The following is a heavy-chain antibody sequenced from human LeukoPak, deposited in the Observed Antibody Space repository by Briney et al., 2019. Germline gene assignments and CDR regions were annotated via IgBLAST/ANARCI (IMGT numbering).Heavy chain of an antibody. CDR2: ISSSSNYI. V-gene: IGHV3-21*01. CDR1: GFTFSSYS. J-gene: IGHJ3*02. CDR3: ARDGAWDAFDI. D-gene: IGHD2-21*02. Sequence: KPGGSLRLSCAASGFTFSSYSMNWVRQAPGKGLEWVSSISSSSNYIYYEDSFKGRFTISRDNAKNSLYLQMSSLRAEDTAVYYCARDGAWDAFDIWGQGTMVTVSS.